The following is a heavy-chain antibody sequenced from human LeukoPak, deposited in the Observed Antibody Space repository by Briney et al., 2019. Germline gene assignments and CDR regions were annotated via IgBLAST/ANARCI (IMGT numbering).Heavy chain of an antibody. CDR2: MNPNSGNT. D-gene: IGHD4-17*01. Sequence: ASVKVSCKASGYTFTSYAMNSVRQATGQGLEWMGWMNPNSGNTGYAQKFQGRVTITRNTSISTAYMELSSLRSEDTAVYYCARSQRYGDLYYYYMDVWGKGTTVTVSS. J-gene: IGHJ6*03. CDR1: GYTFTSYA. CDR3: ARSQRYGDLYYYYMDV. V-gene: IGHV1-8*03.